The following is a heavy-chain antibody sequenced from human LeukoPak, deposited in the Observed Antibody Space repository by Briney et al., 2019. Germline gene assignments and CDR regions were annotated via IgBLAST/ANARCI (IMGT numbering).Heavy chain of an antibody. J-gene: IGHJ5*02. CDR1: GFTFSSSA. CDR2: ISNNGGYT. V-gene: IGHV3-23*01. D-gene: IGHD6-19*01. Sequence: PGGSLRLSCAASGFTFSSSAMSWVRQAPGKGLEWVSAISNNGGYTYYADSVQGRFTISRDNSKNTLYLQMNSLRAEDTAVYYCAKVSQQWLVPRWFDPWGQGTLVTVSS. CDR3: AKVSQQWLVPRWFDP.